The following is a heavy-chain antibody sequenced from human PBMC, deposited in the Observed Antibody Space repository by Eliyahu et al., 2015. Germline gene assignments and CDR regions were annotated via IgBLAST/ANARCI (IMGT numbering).Heavy chain of an antibody. CDR2: IYYSGST. CDR1: GGSIXSNTYY. Sequence: QLQLQESGPGLVKPSETLSLTCTVSGGSIXSNTYYWGWIRQPPGKGLEWIGSIYYSGSTYYTPSLKSRVTISVDTSKNQFSLKLTSVTAADTAVYHCARVVVAANFYYYNGMDVWGQGTTVTVS. V-gene: IGHV4-39*07. CDR3: ARVVVAANFYYYNGMDV. D-gene: IGHD2-15*01. J-gene: IGHJ6*02.